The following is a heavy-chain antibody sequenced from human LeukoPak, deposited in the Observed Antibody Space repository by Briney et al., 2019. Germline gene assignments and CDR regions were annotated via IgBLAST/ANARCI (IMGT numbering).Heavy chain of an antibody. Sequence: GGSLRLSCAAPGFTFSDYWMHWVRQPPGKGPAWVSRINPDGTSTSYADSVKGRFTISRDNAKNTLYLKISSVRAEDTAVYYCARDMWGTCDYWGQGTLVTVSS. J-gene: IGHJ4*02. V-gene: IGHV3-74*01. CDR1: GFTFSDYW. CDR2: INPDGTST. D-gene: IGHD1-14*01. CDR3: ARDMWGTCDY.